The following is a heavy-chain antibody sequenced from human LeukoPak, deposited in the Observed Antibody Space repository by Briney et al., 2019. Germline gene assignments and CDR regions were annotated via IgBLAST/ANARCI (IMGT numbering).Heavy chain of an antibody. D-gene: IGHD2-21*02. CDR1: GFTFSSYA. Sequence: GGSLRLSCAASGFTFSSYAMHWVRQAPGKGLEWVVVISYDGSNKYYADSVKGRFTISRDNSKNTLYLQMNSLRAEDTAVYYCARGLAYCGGDCYSGLGYWGQGTLVTVSS. CDR2: ISYDGSNK. CDR3: ARGLAYCGGDCYSGLGY. V-gene: IGHV3-30-3*01. J-gene: IGHJ4*02.